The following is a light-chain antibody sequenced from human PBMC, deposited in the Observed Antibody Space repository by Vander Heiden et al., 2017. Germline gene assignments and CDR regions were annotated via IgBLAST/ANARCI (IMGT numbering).Light chain of an antibody. V-gene: IGKV4-1*01. J-gene: IGKJ1*01. CDR3: QQYYSRFRR. Sequence: DIVMTQSPDSLAVSRGERATINCKSSQSVLSSSNNKNYLAWYQQKPGQPPKLLIYWASTRESGVPDRFSGSGSGTDFTLTISSLQAEDGAVYYCQQYYSRFRRFGQGTKVEFK. CDR1: QSVLSSSNNKNY. CDR2: WAS.